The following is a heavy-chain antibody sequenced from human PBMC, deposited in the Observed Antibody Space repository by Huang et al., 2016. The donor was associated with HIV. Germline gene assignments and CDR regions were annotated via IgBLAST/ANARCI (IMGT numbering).Heavy chain of an antibody. CDR1: GGSISKTFF. D-gene: IGHD3-3*01. Sequence: QLQLQESGPGLVKPSETLSLTCTVSGGSISKTFFWGWVRQPPGKGLEWIGSVHYSGTTPYKPSLKRRVTISIDTSKNQFSLKLTSVTAADSAMYYCARPGEDFWSGPFDSWSQGTLVTVSS. CDR2: VHYSGTT. J-gene: IGHJ4*02. CDR3: ARPGEDFWSGPFDS. V-gene: IGHV4-39*01.